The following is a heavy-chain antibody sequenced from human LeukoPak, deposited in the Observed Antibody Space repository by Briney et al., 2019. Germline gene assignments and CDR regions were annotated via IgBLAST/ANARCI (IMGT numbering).Heavy chain of an antibody. CDR1: GFTFSSYA. D-gene: IGHD3-10*01. CDR3: AKEVGRMVRGVIDY. J-gene: IGHJ4*02. V-gene: IGHV3-23*01. Sequence: GGSLRLSCAASGFTFSSYAMSWVRQAPGQGLEWVSAISGSGGSTYYADSVKGRFTISRDDSKNTLYLQMNSLRAEDTAVYYCAKEVGRMVRGVIDYWGQGTLVTVSS. CDR2: ISGSGGST.